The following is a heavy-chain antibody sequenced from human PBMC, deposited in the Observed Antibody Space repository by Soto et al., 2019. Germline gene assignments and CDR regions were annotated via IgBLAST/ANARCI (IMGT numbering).Heavy chain of an antibody. Sequence: VSCKASGYTFTGYYMHWVRQAPGQGLEWMGWVNPNSGGTNYAQKFQGRVTMTRDTSISTAYMELSRLRSDDTAVYYCAREYDYRPDYWGQGPLVTVSS. J-gene: IGHJ4*02. CDR3: AREYDYRPDY. CDR2: VNPNSGGT. CDR1: GYTFTGYY. D-gene: IGHD4-4*01. V-gene: IGHV1-2*02.